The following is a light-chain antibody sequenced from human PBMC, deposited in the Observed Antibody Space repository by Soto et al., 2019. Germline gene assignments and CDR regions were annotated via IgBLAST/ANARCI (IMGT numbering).Light chain of an antibody. CDR2: TNN. CDR1: SSNIGSNY. Sequence: QSVLTQPPSASGTPGQRVTISCSGSSSNIGSNYVSWYQQLPGTASKLLIYTNNLRPSGVPDRFSGSKSGTAAALAISGLRSEDEADYYVAACDGRLSSSVFGTGTKLTVL. V-gene: IGLV1-47*01. J-gene: IGLJ1*01. CDR3: AACDGRLSSSV.